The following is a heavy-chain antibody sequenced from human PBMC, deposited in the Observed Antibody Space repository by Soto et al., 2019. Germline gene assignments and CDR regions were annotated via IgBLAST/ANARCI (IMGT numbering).Heavy chain of an antibody. V-gene: IGHV1-69*01. D-gene: IGHD2-21*01. CDR2: IMPFFGSG. CDR3: ARDMSDYSTHFVY. CDR1: RGTFTNYA. Sequence: QVYLVQSGAEVKKPGSSVKVSCKALRGTFTNYAFSWVRQAPGQGLEWMGGIMPFFGSGNYAQKFQGRINITADESTSSVYLEMTTLKSEDTAVYYGARDMSDYSTHFVYWCQGTLVTLSS. J-gene: IGHJ4*02.